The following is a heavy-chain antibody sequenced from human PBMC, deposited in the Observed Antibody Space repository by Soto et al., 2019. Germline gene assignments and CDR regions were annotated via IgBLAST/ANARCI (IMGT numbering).Heavy chain of an antibody. CDR1: GGSISSGGYY. CDR3: ARAPGDFWSGYSNYYGMDV. J-gene: IGHJ6*02. D-gene: IGHD3-3*01. Sequence: PSETLSLTCTVSGGSISSGGYYWSWIRQHPGKGLEWIGYIYYSGSTYYNPSLKSRVTISVDTSKNQFSLKLSSVTAADTAAYYCARAPGDFWSGYSNYYGMDVWGQGTTVTVSS. CDR2: IYYSGST. V-gene: IGHV4-31*03.